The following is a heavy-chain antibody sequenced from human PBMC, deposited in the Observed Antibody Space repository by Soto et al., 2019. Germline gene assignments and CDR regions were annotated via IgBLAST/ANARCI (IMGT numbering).Heavy chain of an antibody. CDR2: IYPGDSDT. J-gene: IGHJ6*02. D-gene: IGHD6-13*01. CDR3: ERNRSSWLYGMDV. Sequence: PGESLKISCKGSGYSFTSYWIGWVRQMPGKGLEWMGIIYPGDSDTRYSPSFQGQVTISADKSISTAYLQWSSLKASDTAMYYCERNRSSWLYGMDVWGQGTTVTVSS. V-gene: IGHV5-51*01. CDR1: GYSFTSYW.